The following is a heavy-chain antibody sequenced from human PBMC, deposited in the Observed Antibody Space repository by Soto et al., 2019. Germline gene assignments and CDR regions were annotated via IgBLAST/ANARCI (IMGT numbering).Heavy chain of an antibody. Sequence: QVQLVQSGAEVKKPGASVKVSCKASGYTFTSYGISWVRQAPGQGLEWMGWISAYNGNTNYAQKLQGRVTMTTDTTPSTAYMELRSLRSDDTAVYYCARDRRTDWAVGSGSIPNNNWFDPWGQGTLVTVSS. CDR1: GYTFTSYG. J-gene: IGHJ5*02. D-gene: IGHD3-9*01. CDR2: ISAYNGNT. V-gene: IGHV1-18*01. CDR3: ARDRRTDWAVGSGSIPNNNWFDP.